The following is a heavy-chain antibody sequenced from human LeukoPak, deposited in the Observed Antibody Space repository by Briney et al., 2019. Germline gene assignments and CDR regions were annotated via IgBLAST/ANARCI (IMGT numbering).Heavy chain of an antibody. CDR1: GGSISSYY. CDR2: IYYSGST. Sequence: SETLSLTCTVSGGSISSYYWSWIRQPPGKGLEWIGYIYYSGSTNYNPSLKSRVTISVDTSKNQFSLKPSSVTAADTAVYYCARAPRGYSYDFDYWGQGTLVTVSS. D-gene: IGHD5-18*01. J-gene: IGHJ4*02. CDR3: ARAPRGYSYDFDY. V-gene: IGHV4-59*01.